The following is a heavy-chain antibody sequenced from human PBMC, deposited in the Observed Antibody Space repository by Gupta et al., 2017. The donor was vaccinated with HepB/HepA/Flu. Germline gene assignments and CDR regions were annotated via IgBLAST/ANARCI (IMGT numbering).Heavy chain of an antibody. J-gene: IGHJ6*02. CDR1: GGSISSGGYS. V-gene: IGHV4-31*03. CDR3: ARDQVGEDTVYGMDV. D-gene: IGHD5-18*01. Sequence: QVQLQESGPGLVKPSQTLSLTCTVSGGSISSGGYSWSWIRQHPGKGLEWIGYIYYSGSTYYNPSLKSRVTISVDTSKNQFSLKLSSVTAADTAVYYCARDQVGEDTVYGMDVWGQGTTVTVSS. CDR2: IYYSGST.